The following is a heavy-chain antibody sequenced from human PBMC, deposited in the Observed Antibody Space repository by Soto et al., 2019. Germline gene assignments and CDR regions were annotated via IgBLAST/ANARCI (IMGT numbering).Heavy chain of an antibody. CDR2: ISAYNGNT. CDR3: ARDVRWNYDRRYWFDP. J-gene: IGHJ5*02. D-gene: IGHD1-7*01. CDR1: GYTFTSYG. V-gene: IGHV1-18*04. Sequence: PWPSVKVSCKASGYTFTSYGISWVRQAPGQGLEWMGWISAYNGNTNYAQKLQGRVTMTTDTSTSTAYMELRSLRSDDTAVYYCARDVRWNYDRRYWFDPWGQGTLVTVSS.